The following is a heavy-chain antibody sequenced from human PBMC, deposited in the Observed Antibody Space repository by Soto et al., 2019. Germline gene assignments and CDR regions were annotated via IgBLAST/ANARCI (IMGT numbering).Heavy chain of an antibody. V-gene: IGHV3-23*01. Sequence: EVQLLESGGGLVQPGGSLRLSCAASGFTFSSYAMSWVRQAPGKGLEWVSAVSGSGGSTYYADSVKGRFTISRDNSKNTVYLQMTSLRAEDTAVYYCAKDRGIAVAVDYWGQGTLVTVSS. CDR3: AKDRGIAVAVDY. CDR1: GFTFSSYA. J-gene: IGHJ4*02. D-gene: IGHD6-19*01. CDR2: VSGSGGST.